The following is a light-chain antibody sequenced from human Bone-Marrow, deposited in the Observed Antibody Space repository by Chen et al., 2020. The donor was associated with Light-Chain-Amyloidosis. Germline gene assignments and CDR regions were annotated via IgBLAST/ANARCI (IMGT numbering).Light chain of an antibody. Sequence: EIGLTQSPATLSWSPGERGTLSCRASQSVNNYLAWYQQKPGQAPRLLIYDASNRATGIPARFSGSGSGTGFTLTISRLEPEDFAVYYCQQRSNWPITFGQGTRLEIK. J-gene: IGKJ5*01. CDR1: QSVNNY. CDR2: DAS. V-gene: IGKV3-11*01. CDR3: QQRSNWPIT.